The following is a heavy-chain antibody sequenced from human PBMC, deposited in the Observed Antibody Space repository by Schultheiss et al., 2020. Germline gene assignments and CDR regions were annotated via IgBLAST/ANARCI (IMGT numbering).Heavy chain of an antibody. Sequence: ASVKVYCKASGYTFTSYAMHWVRQAPGQRLEWMGWINAGNGNTKHSQKFQGRVTITRDTSASIVYMELSSLRSEDTAVYYCARDLGSWSIFDYWGQGTLVTVSS. D-gene: IGHD6-13*01. V-gene: IGHV1-3*01. CDR2: INAGNGNT. CDR1: GYTFTSYA. CDR3: ARDLGSWSIFDY. J-gene: IGHJ4*02.